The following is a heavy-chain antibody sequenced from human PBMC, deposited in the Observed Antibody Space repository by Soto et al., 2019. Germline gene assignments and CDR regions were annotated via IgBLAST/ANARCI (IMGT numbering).Heavy chain of an antibody. CDR1: GITFTAYA. J-gene: IGHJ4*02. V-gene: IGHV3-23*01. CDR2: ISGSRCST. D-gene: IGHD2-2*01. CDR3: ATIIIPAATNFY. Sequence: EVQLLESGGGLVQPGGSLRLSWAASGITFTAYAMSWVRQAPGKGLEWVSSISGSRCSTYYANSVKGRLTISRDNSKNTLYLQMNSLRAEDTAVYYCATIIIPAATNFYWGQGTLVTVSS.